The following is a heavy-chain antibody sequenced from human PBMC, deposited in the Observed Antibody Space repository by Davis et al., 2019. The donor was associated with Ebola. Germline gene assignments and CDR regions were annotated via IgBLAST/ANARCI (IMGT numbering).Heavy chain of an antibody. Sequence: SETLSLTCTVSGGSISSGGYYWSWIRQHPGKGLEWVGCIYYSGSTNYNPSLKSRVTISVDTSKNQFSLKLSSVTAADTAVYYCARDSGGFDYWGQGTLVTVSS. CDR1: GGSISSGGYY. J-gene: IGHJ4*02. CDR3: ARDSGGFDY. CDR2: IYYSGST. D-gene: IGHD1-14*01. V-gene: IGHV4-61*08.